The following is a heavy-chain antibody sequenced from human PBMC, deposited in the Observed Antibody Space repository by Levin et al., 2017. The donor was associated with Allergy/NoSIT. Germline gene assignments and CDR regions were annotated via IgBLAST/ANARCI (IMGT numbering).Heavy chain of an antibody. CDR1: GGSFTSHT. D-gene: IGHD4-11*01. Sequence: SVKVSCKASGGSFTSHTVSWVRQAPGQGLEWMGRIIPVLGITNYAQNFRGRVTITADKSTSTVSMELSSLRSEDTAVYYCARAEGTATTPFDYWGQGTLVTVSS. V-gene: IGHV1-69*02. CDR3: ARAEGTATTPFDY. CDR2: IIPVLGIT. J-gene: IGHJ4*02.